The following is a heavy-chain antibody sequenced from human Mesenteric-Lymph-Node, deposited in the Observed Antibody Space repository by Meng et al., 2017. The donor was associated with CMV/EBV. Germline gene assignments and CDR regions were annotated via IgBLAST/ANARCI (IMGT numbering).Heavy chain of an antibody. CDR2: IYSGGSST. J-gene: IGHJ6*02. CDR3: ARELRRYTGLDV. V-gene: IGHV3-23*03. CDR1: GFTFSSYA. D-gene: IGHD5-12*01. Sequence: GESLKISCAASGFTFSSYAMSWVRQAPGKGLEWVSVIYSGGSSTYYADSVKGRFTISRDNSKNTLYLQMNSLRAEDTAVYYCARELRRYTGLDVWGQGTTVTVSS.